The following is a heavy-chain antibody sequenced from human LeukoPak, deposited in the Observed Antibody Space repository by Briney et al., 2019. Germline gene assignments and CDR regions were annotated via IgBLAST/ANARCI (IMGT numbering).Heavy chain of an antibody. V-gene: IGHV1-18*04. CDR3: AREPDPVVVPAATPSDY. D-gene: IGHD2-2*01. CDR2: ISAYNGNT. Sequence: ASVKVFCKASGYTFTSYGISWVRQAPGQGLEWMGWISAYNGNTNYAQKLQGRVTMTTDTSTSTAYMELRSLRSDDTAVYYCAREPDPVVVPAATPSDYWGQGTLVTVSS. J-gene: IGHJ4*02. CDR1: GYTFTSYG.